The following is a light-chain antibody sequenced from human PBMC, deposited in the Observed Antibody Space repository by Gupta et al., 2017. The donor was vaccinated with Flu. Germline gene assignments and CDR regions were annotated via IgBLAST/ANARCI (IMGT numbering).Light chain of an antibody. CDR3: QQRSNWRT. J-gene: IGKJ1*01. Sequence: EIVLTQSPATLSLSPGERATLSCRASQSISTYLAWYQQNPGQAPRLLIYDASNRATAIPARFSGSGSGTDFTLTISSLEPEDFAVYYCQQRSNWRTFGQGTKVEIK. CDR1: QSISTY. V-gene: IGKV3-11*01. CDR2: DAS.